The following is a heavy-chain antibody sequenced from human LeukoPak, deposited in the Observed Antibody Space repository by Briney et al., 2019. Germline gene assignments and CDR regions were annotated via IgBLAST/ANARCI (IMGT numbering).Heavy chain of an antibody. Sequence: PSETLSLTCTVSGGSISSYYWGWIRQPPGKGLEWIGSIYYSGSTYYNPSLKSRVTISVDTSKNQFSLKLSSVTAADTAVYYCARLLPKRYFEWLLSVSGWFDPWGQGTLVTVSS. D-gene: IGHD3-9*01. V-gene: IGHV4-39*01. CDR2: IYYSGST. CDR1: GGSISSYY. CDR3: ARLLPKRYFEWLLSVSGWFDP. J-gene: IGHJ5*02.